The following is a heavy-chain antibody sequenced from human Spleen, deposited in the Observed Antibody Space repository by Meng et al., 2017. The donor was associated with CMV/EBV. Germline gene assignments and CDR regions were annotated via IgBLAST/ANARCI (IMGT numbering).Heavy chain of an antibody. V-gene: IGHV3-66*02. CDR3: AKDTDYYVLYGMDV. Sequence: LSLTCAASGFTVSSNYMSWVRQAPGKGLEWVSVIYSGGSTYYADSVKGRFTISRDNSKNTLYLQMNSLRAEDTAVYYCAKDTDYYVLYGMDVWGQGTTVTVSS. CDR2: IYSGGST. D-gene: IGHD3-16*01. J-gene: IGHJ6*02. CDR1: GFTVSSNY.